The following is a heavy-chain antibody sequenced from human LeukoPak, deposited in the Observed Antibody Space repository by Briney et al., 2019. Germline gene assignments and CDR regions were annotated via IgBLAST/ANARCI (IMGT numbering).Heavy chain of an antibody. V-gene: IGHV1-18*01. J-gene: IGHJ4*02. CDR3: ARDTTTDYGDEVGLDY. D-gene: IGHD4-17*01. CDR1: GYTFTSYG. CDR2: ISAYNGKT. Sequence: GASVKVSCKASGYTFTSYGISWVRQAPGQGLEWMGWISAYNGKTNYAQKLQGRVTMTTDTSTSTAYMELRSLRSDDTAVYYCARDTTTDYGDEVGLDYWGQETLVTVSS.